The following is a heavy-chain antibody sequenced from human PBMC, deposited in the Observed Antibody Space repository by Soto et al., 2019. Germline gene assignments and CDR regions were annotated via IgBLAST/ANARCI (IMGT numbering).Heavy chain of an antibody. CDR1: GYTFTGYH. V-gene: IGHV1-2*04. D-gene: IGHD1-26*01. CDR2: INTNTGDT. J-gene: IGHJ5*02. CDR3: ARWVGASNWFDP. Sequence: ASVKVSCKTSGYTFTGYHIHWVRQAPGQGLEWMGWINTNTGDTNYAQKFQGWVTRTRDTSINTAYVQLSRLTSDDTAVYYCARWVGASNWFDPWGQGTLVTVSS.